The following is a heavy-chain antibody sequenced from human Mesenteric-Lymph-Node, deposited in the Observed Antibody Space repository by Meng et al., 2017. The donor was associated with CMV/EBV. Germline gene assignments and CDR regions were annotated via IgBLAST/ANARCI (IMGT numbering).Heavy chain of an antibody. CDR1: GFAFSSHA. J-gene: IGHJ6*02. CDR2: IYTGGIT. Sequence: GESLKISCEASGFAFSSHAMSWVRQAPGKGLEWVSVIYTGGITYYADSVKGRFTISRDNSKNTVHLQMNNLRPGDTAVYYCARDLRPSGGGMDVWGQGTTVTVSS. CDR3: ARDLRPSGGGMDV. D-gene: IGHD2-8*02. V-gene: IGHV3-53*01.